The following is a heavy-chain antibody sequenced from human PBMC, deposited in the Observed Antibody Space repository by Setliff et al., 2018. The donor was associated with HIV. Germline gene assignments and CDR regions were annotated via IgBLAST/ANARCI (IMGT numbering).Heavy chain of an antibody. J-gene: IGHJ4*02. Sequence: SVKVSCKASGGTFSNYAISWVRQAPRQGLEWMGGIIPMFGIADYAQKFQGRVTVTADKSTDTAYMELTSLRSDDTAVFYCARLGVRYSSSWEHYFDCWGQGTLVTVSS. CDR2: IIPMFGIA. V-gene: IGHV1-69*10. D-gene: IGHD6-6*01. CDR1: GGTFSNYA. CDR3: ARLGVRYSSSWEHYFDC.